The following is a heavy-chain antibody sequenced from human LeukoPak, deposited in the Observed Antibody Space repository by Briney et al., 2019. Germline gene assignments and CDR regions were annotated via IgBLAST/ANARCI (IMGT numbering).Heavy chain of an antibody. CDR1: GYTFTDYY. Sequence: ASVKVSCKASGYTFTDYYMHWVRQAPGQGLEWMGWVNPNSGDTNYVHKFQGRVTMTSGTSISTAYMDLSRVRSGDTAVYYCALLFSSTWYRFDSWGQGTLVTVSS. CDR2: VNPNSGDT. CDR3: ALLFSSTWYRFDS. V-gene: IGHV1-2*02. J-gene: IGHJ4*02. D-gene: IGHD6-13*01.